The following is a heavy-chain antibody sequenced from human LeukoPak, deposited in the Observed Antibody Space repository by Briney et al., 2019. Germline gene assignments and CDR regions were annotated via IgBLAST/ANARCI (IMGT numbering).Heavy chain of an antibody. J-gene: IGHJ4*02. CDR2: INPNSGGT. CDR3: ARAMVRGVITPDY. Sequence: ASVKVSCKASGYTFTGYYMHWLRQAPGQGLEWMGRINPNSGGTNYAQKFQGRVTMTRDTSISTAYMELSRLRSDDTAVYYCARAMVRGVITPDYWGQGTLVTVSS. CDR1: GYTFTGYY. D-gene: IGHD3-10*01. V-gene: IGHV1-2*06.